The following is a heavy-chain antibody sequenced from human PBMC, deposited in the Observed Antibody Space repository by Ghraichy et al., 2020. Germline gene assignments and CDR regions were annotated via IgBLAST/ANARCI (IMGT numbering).Heavy chain of an antibody. CDR1: GFTFSSYA. J-gene: IGHJ3*02. CDR3: AKRAGYYYDSSHDAFDI. Sequence: GGSLRLSCAASGFTFSSYAMSWVRQAPGKGLEWVSAISGSGGSTYYADSVKGRFTISRDNSKNTLYLQMNSLRAEDTAVYYCAKRAGYYYDSSHDAFDIWGQGTMVTVSS. V-gene: IGHV3-23*01. D-gene: IGHD3-22*01. CDR2: ISGSGGST.